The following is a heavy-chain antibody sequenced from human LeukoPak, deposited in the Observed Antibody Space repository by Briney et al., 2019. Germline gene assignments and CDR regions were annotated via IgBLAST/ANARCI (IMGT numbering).Heavy chain of an antibody. J-gene: IGHJ4*02. D-gene: IGHD3-9*01. V-gene: IGHV3-48*04. Sequence: GGSLRLSCAASGFTFSSYSMNWVRQAPGKGLEWVSYISSSSSTIYYADSVKGRFTISRDNAKNSLYLQMNSLRAEDTAVYYCAVVLRYFDWLLSEPFDYWGQGTLVTVSS. CDR2: ISSSSSTI. CDR3: AVVLRYFDWLLSEPFDY. CDR1: GFTFSSYS.